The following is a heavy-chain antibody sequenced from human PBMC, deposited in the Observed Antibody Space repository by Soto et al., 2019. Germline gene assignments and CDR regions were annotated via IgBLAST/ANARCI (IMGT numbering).Heavy chain of an antibody. D-gene: IGHD3-3*01. CDR2: INAGNGNT. V-gene: IGHV1-3*01. Sequence: QVQLVQSGAEVKKPGASVKVSCKASGYTFTSYAMHCVRQAPVQSLEWMGWINAGNGNTKYSQKFQGRVTITRDTSASTAYRELSSLRSEDTAVYYCAIGLILYDDLWSGSYGWFDPWGQGTLVTVSS. J-gene: IGHJ5*02. CDR1: GYTFTSYA. CDR3: AIGLILYDDLWSGSYGWFDP.